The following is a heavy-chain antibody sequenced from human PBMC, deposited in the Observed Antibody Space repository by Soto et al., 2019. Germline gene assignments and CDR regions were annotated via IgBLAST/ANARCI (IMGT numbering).Heavy chain of an antibody. V-gene: IGHV3-30*18. J-gene: IGHJ4*02. Sequence: QVQLVESGGGVLQPGRSLRLSCAASGFTFSSYGMHWVRQAPGKGLEWVAVISYDGSNKYYANSVKGRFTISRDNSKNTLYLQMNSLRAEDTAVYYCAKGVGSYRIDYWGQGTLVTVSS. CDR2: ISYDGSNK. CDR1: GFTFSSYG. D-gene: IGHD3-16*02. CDR3: AKGVGSYRIDY.